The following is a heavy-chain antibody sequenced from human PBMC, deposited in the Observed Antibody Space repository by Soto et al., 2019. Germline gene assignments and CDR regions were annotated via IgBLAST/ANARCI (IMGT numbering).Heavy chain of an antibody. CDR3: AKETIQVGGPNYFDY. CDR1: GFTFSRYG. CDR2: ISWDGLAQ. Sequence: GGSLRLSCEASGFTFSRYGMHWVRQAPGMGLEWVAVISWDGLAQYYGDSVRGRFTISRDNSQSTLYLQMNSLRTEDTAIYYCAKETIQVGGPNYFDYWGQGVLVTVSS. D-gene: IGHD1-1*01. J-gene: IGHJ4*02. V-gene: IGHV3-30*18.